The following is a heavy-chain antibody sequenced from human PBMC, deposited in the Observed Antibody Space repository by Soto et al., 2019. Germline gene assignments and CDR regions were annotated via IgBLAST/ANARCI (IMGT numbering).Heavy chain of an antibody. CDR1: GFTFSTYA. J-gene: IGHJ4*02. D-gene: IGHD3-16*01. V-gene: IGHV3-23*01. CDR2: ITGSGGST. CDR3: AKTIFGGVN. Sequence: EVQLLESGGDLGQPGGSLRLSCAASGFTFSTYAMSWVRQAPGKGLEWVSAITGSGGSTYYADSVKGRFTISRDNSKNTLYLQMNSLRADDSAVYYCAKTIFGGVNWGQGTLVTVSS.